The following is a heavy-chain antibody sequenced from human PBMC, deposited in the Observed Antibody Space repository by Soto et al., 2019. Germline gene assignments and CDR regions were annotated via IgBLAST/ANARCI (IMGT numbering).Heavy chain of an antibody. CDR2: IYWNDDK. V-gene: IGHV2-5*01. Sequence: QITLKESGPTLVKPTQTLTLTCTFSGFSLSTSGVGVGWIRQPPGKALEWLALIYWNDDKRYSPSLKSRLTITKDTSKTQVVLTMTNMDPVDTATYECAHSWYYRDHLDYWGQGTLVVVSS. CDR3: AHSWYYRDHLDY. CDR1: GFSLSTSGVG. D-gene: IGHD4-17*01. J-gene: IGHJ4*02.